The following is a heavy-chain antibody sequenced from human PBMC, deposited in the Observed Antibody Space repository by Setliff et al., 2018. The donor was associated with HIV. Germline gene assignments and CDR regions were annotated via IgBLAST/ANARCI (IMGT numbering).Heavy chain of an antibody. J-gene: IGHJ5*02. V-gene: IGHV3-53*01. CDR1: GFTFDDYA. Sequence: GGSLRLSCAASGFTFDDYAMHWVRQAPGKGLEWVSVIYSGGSTYYADSVKGRFTISRDNSKNTLFLQMNSLRAADTAVYYCARVNGAVVGATWDWFDPWGQGTLVTVSS. CDR2: IYSGGST. D-gene: IGHD1-26*01. CDR3: ARVNGAVVGATWDWFDP.